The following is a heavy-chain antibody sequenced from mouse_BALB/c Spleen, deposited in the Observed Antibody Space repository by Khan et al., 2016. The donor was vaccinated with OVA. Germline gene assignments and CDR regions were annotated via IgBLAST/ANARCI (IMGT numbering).Heavy chain of an antibody. D-gene: IGHD2-14*01. CDR2: INPRSGYT. CDR3: ARRTTGYTMDS. Sequence: QVQLKESGAELARPGASVRMSCKASGYTFTSNTMHWIKQRPGQGLEWIGYINPRSGYTTYNQNFKDKATLTADKSSSTAYMQLSSLTSEDSAVYYCARRTTGYTMDSWGQGTSGTVSS. J-gene: IGHJ4*01. V-gene: IGHV1-4*01. CDR1: GYTFTSNT.